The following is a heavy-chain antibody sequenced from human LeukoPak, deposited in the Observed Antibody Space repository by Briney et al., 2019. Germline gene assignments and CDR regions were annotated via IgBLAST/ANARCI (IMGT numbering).Heavy chain of an antibody. CDR1: GYTFTGYY. CDR3: ASVNYDILTGYYGAPHFDY. Sequence: ASVKVSCKASGYTFTGYYMHWVRQAPGQGLEWMGWINPNSGGTNYAQKFQGRVTMTRDTSISTAYMELSRLRSDDTAVYYCASVNYDILTGYYGAPHFDYWGQGTLVTVSS. D-gene: IGHD3-9*01. V-gene: IGHV1-2*02. J-gene: IGHJ4*02. CDR2: INPNSGGT.